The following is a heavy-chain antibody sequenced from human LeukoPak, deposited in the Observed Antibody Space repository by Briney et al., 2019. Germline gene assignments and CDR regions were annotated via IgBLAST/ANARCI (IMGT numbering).Heavy chain of an antibody. J-gene: IGHJ5*02. D-gene: IGHD3-3*01. CDR2: IIPILGIA. CDR1: GGTFSSYA. Sequence: SVKVSCKASGGTFSSYAISWVRQAPGQGLEWMGRIIPILGIANYAQKFQGRVTITADKSTSTAYMEPSSLRSGDTAVYYCARDPTAYYDFWSGPGFDPWGQGTLVTVSS. CDR3: ARDPTAYYDFWSGPGFDP. V-gene: IGHV1-69*04.